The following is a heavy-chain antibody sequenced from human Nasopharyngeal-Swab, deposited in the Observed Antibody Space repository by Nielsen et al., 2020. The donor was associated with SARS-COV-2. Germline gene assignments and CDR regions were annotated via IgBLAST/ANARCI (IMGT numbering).Heavy chain of an antibody. V-gene: IGHV3-7*02. CDR3: ATSYTMVRGVMGYYFDY. CDR2: IKQHGTEK. D-gene: IGHD3-10*01. Sequence: GGSLRLSCAASGFTFSSYWMSWVRQAPGKGLEWVANIKQHGTEKYYVDSVKGRFTISRDNAKNSLYLQMNSLRAEDTAVYYCATSYTMVRGVMGYYFDYWGQGTLVTVSS. CDR1: GFTFSSYW. J-gene: IGHJ4*02.